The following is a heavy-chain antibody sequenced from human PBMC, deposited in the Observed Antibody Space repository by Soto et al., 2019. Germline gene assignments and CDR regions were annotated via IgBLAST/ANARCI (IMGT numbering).Heavy chain of an antibody. CDR3: ARDRDGYCSSTSCYSYGMDV. CDR1: GFTFSSYS. D-gene: IGHD2-2*02. J-gene: IGHJ6*02. CDR2: ISSSSSYI. V-gene: IGHV3-21*01. Sequence: EVQLVESGGGLVKPGGSLRLSCAASGFTFSSYSMNWVRQAPGKGLEWVSSISSSSSYIYYADSVKGRFTISRDTAKNSLYLQMNSLRAEDTAVYYCARDRDGYCSSTSCYSYGMDVWGQGTTVTVSS.